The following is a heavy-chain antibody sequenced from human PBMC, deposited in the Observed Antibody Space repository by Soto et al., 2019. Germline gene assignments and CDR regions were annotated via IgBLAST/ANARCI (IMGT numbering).Heavy chain of an antibody. CDR3: ARGTTIFGVVNYFDY. CDR2: IWYDGSNK. D-gene: IGHD3-3*01. Sequence: GGSLRLSCAASGFTFSSYGMHWVRQAPGKGLERVAVIWYDGSNKYYADSVKGRFTISRDNSQNTLYLQMNSLRAEDTAVYYCARGTTIFGVVNYFDYWGQGTLVTVSS. CDR1: GFTFSSYG. J-gene: IGHJ4*02. V-gene: IGHV3-33*01.